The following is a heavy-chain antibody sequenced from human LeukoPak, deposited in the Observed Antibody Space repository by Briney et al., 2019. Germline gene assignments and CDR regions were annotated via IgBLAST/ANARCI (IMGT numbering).Heavy chain of an antibody. D-gene: IGHD5-24*01. V-gene: IGHV4-39*01. CDR3: ARHRDGYSYYYYYYMDV. CDR2: IYYSGST. CDR1: GGSISSSSYY. J-gene: IGHJ6*03. Sequence: PSETLSLTCTVSGGSISSSSYYWGWIRQPPGKGLEWIGSIYYSGSTYYNPSLKSRVTISVDTSKNQFSLKLSSVTAADTAVYYCARHRDGYSYYYYYYMDVWGKGTTVTISS.